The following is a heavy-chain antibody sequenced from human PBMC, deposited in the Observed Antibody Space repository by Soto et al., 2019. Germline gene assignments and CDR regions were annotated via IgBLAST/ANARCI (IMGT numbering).Heavy chain of an antibody. J-gene: IGHJ3*02. V-gene: IGHV3-9*01. CDR3: AKERITMVRGVLNDAFDI. CDR1: GFTFDDYA. Sequence: GGSLRLSCAASGFTFDDYAMHWVRQAPGKGLEWVSGISWNSGSIGYADSVKGRFTISRANAKNSLYLQMNSLRAEDTALYYCAKERITMVRGVLNDAFDIWGQGTMVTVSS. D-gene: IGHD3-10*01. CDR2: ISWNSGSI.